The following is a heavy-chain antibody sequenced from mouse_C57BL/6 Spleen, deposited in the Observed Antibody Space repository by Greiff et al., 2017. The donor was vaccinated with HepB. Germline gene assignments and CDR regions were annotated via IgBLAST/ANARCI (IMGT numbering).Heavy chain of an antibody. CDR1: GFSLTSYG. V-gene: IGHV2-6-1*01. CDR2: IWSDGST. D-gene: IGHD1-1*01. J-gene: IGHJ3*01. CDR3: ARHGGSSELEFAY. Sequence: VQLQQSGPGLVAPSQILSITCTVSGFSLTSYGVHWVRQPPGKGLEWLVVIWSDGSTTYNSALKSRLSISKDNSKSQVFLKMNSLQTDDTAMYYCARHGGSSELEFAYWGQGTLVTVSA.